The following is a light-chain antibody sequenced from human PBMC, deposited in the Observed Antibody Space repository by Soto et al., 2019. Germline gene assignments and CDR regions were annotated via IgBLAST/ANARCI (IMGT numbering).Light chain of an antibody. Sequence: QSVLTQPPSASGAPGQRVTISCSGSNSNIATNNVNWYQQLPGTAPKLLIYSNNERPSGVPDRFSGSKSGTSASLTISGLQSEDEADYYCAAWDDSLNVAFGGGTKLTVL. V-gene: IGLV1-44*01. CDR3: AAWDDSLNVA. CDR2: SNN. J-gene: IGLJ2*01. CDR1: NSNIATNN.